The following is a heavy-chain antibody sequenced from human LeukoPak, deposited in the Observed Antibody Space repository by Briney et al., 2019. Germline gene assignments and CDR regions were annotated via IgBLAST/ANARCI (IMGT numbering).Heavy chain of an antibody. CDR1: GFTFSSYA. D-gene: IGHD2-15*01. Sequence: PGASLRLFCAAAGFTFSSYAMSWVRQAPGKGLEWVSHISASGRTTDYADSVKGRFTISRDNSKNTVYLQMNSLRAEDTAVYYCAKLCSGGSCYWNYWGQGTLVTVSS. J-gene: IGHJ4*02. CDR3: AKLCSGGSCYWNY. CDR2: ISASGRTT. V-gene: IGHV3-23*01.